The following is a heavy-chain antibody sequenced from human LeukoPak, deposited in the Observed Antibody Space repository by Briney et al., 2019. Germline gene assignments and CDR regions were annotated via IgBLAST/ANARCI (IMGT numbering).Heavy chain of an antibody. CDR2: IYYSGST. CDR1: GGSISSYY. Sequence: SETLSLTCTVSGGSISSYYWSWIRQPPGKGLAWIGYIYYSGSTNYNPSLKSRVTISVDTSKNQFSLKLSSVTAADTAVYYCARHRFGEFDYWGQGTLVTVSS. CDR3: ARHRFGEFDY. V-gene: IGHV4-59*08. D-gene: IGHD3-10*01. J-gene: IGHJ4*02.